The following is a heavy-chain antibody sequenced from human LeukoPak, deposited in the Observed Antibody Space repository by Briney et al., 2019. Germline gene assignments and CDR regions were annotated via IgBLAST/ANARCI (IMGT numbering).Heavy chain of an antibody. J-gene: IGHJ5*02. CDR3: ARGIEDTAMVTVWFDP. Sequence: PSETLSLTCAVYGGSFSGYYWSWIRQPPGKGLEWIGEINHSGSTNYNPSLKSRVTISVDTSKNQFSLKLSSVTAADTAVYYCARGIEDTAMVTVWFDPWAREPWSPSPQ. CDR1: GGSFSGYY. D-gene: IGHD5-18*01. CDR2: INHSGST. V-gene: IGHV4-34*01.